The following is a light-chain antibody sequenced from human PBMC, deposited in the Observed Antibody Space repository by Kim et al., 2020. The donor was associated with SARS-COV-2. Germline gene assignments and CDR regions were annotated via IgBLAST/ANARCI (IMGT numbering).Light chain of an antibody. CDR2: QDS. CDR1: NLGNRF. J-gene: IGLJ2*01. Sequence: SYELTQPPSVSVSPGQTAAITCSRNNLGNRFVWWYQQKTGQSPVLIIFQDSRRPSGIPERFSGSNSGNTATLTISETQAVDEADYYCQTWDSRTALFGGG. CDR3: QTWDSRTAL. V-gene: IGLV3-1*01.